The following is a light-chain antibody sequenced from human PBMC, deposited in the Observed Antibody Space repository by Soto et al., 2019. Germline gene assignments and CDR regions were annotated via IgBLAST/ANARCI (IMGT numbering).Light chain of an antibody. CDR3: QQYGSSPPT. Sequence: ENGLTQAPGTLSLSPGEEATLSCRASQSVDSNYLAWYQQKPGQAPRLLIYGASSRATGIPDRFSGSGSGTDFTLTISRLEPEDFAVYYCQQYGSSPPTFGQGTKVDIK. CDR1: QSVDSNY. V-gene: IGKV3-20*01. CDR2: GAS. J-gene: IGKJ1*01.